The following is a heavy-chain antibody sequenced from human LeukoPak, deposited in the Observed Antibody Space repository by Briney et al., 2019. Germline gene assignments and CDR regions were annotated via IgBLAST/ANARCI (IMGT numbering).Heavy chain of an antibody. CDR1: GFTFNSYA. D-gene: IGHD3-3*01. J-gene: IGHJ5*02. V-gene: IGHV3-30*02. CDR2: IRHDGSSE. Sequence: GGSLRLSCLASGFTFNSYAMHWVRRAPGKGLEWVAFIRHDGSSEYYADSVKGRFIISRDRSGNTVHLQMKSLRPEDTAIYYCARHNTRFLERLPALGSWGQGTLVTVSS. CDR3: ARHNTRFLERLPALGS.